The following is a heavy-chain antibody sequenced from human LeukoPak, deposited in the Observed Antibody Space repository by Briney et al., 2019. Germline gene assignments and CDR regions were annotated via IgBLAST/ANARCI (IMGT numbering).Heavy chain of an antibody. Sequence: GESLKISCKGSGYSFTSYWIGWVRQMPGKGLEWMGILYPGDSDTKYSPSSQGQVTISADKSISTAYLQWSSLKASDTAMYYCARLSGLTRYYISYPFDYWGQGTLVTVSS. CDR1: GYSFTSYW. CDR2: LYPGDSDT. CDR3: ARLSGLTRYYISYPFDY. V-gene: IGHV5-51*01. D-gene: IGHD3-9*01. J-gene: IGHJ4*02.